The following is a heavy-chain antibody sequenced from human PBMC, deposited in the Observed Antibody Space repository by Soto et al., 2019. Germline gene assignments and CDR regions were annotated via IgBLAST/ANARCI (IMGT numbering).Heavy chain of an antibody. CDR3: ARGGGTTLAPLP. CDR2: INPKSGGT. Sequence: GSVKVSCKASGYSFTDYHIHWVRQAPGQGLEWLGRINPKSGGTSTAQKFQGRVTMTTDTSISTASMELTRLTSDDTAIYYCARGGGTTLAPLPWGQGTPVTVSS. CDR1: GYSFTDYH. V-gene: IGHV1-2*06. D-gene: IGHD3-16*01. J-gene: IGHJ5*02.